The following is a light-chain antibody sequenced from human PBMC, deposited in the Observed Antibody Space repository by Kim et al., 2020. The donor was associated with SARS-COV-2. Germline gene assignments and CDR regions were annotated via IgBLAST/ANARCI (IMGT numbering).Light chain of an antibody. CDR3: SSYAGSINPYV. V-gene: IGLV2-8*01. J-gene: IGLJ1*01. CDR2: EVT. CDR1: RSDGGGYNY. Sequence: QSVTNACNGTRSDGGGYNYVYWDQQHPRTAPNLMIYEVTERPSGVPDRFSGSKSGNTASLTVSGLQAKDEADYYCSSYAGSINPYVFGTGTKVTVL.